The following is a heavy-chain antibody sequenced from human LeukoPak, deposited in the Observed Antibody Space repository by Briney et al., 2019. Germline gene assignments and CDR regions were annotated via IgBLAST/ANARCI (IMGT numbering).Heavy chain of an antibody. V-gene: IGHV3-30*18. J-gene: IGHJ5*02. CDR3: AKDLSPMVRGVRSWFDP. CDR2: ISYDGSNK. D-gene: IGHD3-10*01. CDR1: GFTFSSYG. Sequence: GGSLRLSCAASGFTFSSYGMHWVRQAPGKGLEWVAVISYDGSNKYYADSVKGRFTISRDNSKNTLYLQTNSLRAEDTAVYYCAKDLSPMVRGVRSWFDPWGQGTLVTVSS.